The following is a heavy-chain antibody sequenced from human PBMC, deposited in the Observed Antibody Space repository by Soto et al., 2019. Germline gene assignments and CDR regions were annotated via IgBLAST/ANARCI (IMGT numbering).Heavy chain of an antibody. Sequence: SVKVSCKASGFTFTSSAAQWVRQARGQRLEWIGWIVVGSGNTNYAQKFQERVTITRDMSTSTAYMELSSLRSEDTAVYYCAAENAHYYDSSGYYAFDIWGQGTMVTVS. D-gene: IGHD3-22*01. CDR3: AAENAHYYDSSGYYAFDI. V-gene: IGHV1-58*01. J-gene: IGHJ3*02. CDR1: GFTFTSSA. CDR2: IVVGSGNT.